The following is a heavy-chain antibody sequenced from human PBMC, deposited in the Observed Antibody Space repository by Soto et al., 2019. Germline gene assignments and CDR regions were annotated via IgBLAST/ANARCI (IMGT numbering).Heavy chain of an antibody. CDR3: ARDQIVVVPDAIWGTTNNWFDP. D-gene: IGHD2-2*01. V-gene: IGHV3-48*01. Sequence: GGSLRLSCAASGFTFSSYSMNWVRQAPGKGLEWVSYISSSSTIYYADSVKGRFTISRDNAKNSLYLQMNGLRAEDTAVYYCARDQIVVVPDAIWGTTNNWFDPWGQGTLVTVSS. J-gene: IGHJ5*02. CDR1: GFTFSSYS. CDR2: ISSSSTI.